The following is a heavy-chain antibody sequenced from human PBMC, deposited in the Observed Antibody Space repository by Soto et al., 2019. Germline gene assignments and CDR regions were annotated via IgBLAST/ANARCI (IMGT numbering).Heavy chain of an antibody. CDR1: GGSLNNYY. Sequence: PSETLSLTCTVSGGSLNNYYWSWIRQPPGKGLEWIATMYYSGSASYNPSLRSRVTISVDTSKNQFSLKLTFLTAADTAMYYCASRIPTWSLSWGQGALVAVSS. J-gene: IGHJ5*02. CDR3: ASRIPTWSLS. V-gene: IGHV4-59*04. D-gene: IGHD2-21*01. CDR2: MYYSGSA.